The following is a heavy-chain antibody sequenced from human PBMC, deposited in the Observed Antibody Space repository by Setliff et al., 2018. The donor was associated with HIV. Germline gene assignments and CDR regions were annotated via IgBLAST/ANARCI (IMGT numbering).Heavy chain of an antibody. Sequence: ASVKVSCKASGYSFSNYAMNWVRQAPGQGLEWMGWININTGNPTYAQGFTGRFVFSLDTSVSTAYLQISSLKAEDTAVYYCARVGCSSTTCPWAWYFDLWGRGTLVTVSS. J-gene: IGHJ2*01. CDR1: GYSFSNYA. CDR2: ININTGNP. D-gene: IGHD2-2*01. V-gene: IGHV7-4-1*02. CDR3: ARVGCSSTTCPWAWYFDL.